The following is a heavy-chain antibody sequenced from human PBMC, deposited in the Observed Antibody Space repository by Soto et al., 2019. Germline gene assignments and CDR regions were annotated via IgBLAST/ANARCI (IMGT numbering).Heavy chain of an antibody. CDR3: ARAGAVGAMDY. Sequence: QVQLVQSGAEVKKPGASVKVSCKASGYTFTSYYMHWVRQAPGQGLEWMGIINPSGGSTSYAQKFQGRVTMTRDTSTSTGYMELSSLRSEDTAVYYCARAGAVGAMDYWGQGTLVTVSS. CDR1: GYTFTSYY. J-gene: IGHJ4*02. V-gene: IGHV1-46*01. D-gene: IGHD1-26*01. CDR2: INPSGGST.